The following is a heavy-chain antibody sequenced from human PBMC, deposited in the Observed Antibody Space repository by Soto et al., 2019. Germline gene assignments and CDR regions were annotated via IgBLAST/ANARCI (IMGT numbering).Heavy chain of an antibody. Sequence: ASETLSLTCTVSGGSISSYYWSWIRQPPGKGLEWIGYINHSGSTNYNPSLKSRVTISVDTSKNQFSLKLSSVTAADTAVYYCARGRKGYCSSTSCPRAFDIWGQGTMVTVSS. CDR3: ARGRKGYCSSTSCPRAFDI. D-gene: IGHD2-2*01. CDR2: INHSGST. J-gene: IGHJ3*02. CDR1: GGSISSYY. V-gene: IGHV4-59*12.